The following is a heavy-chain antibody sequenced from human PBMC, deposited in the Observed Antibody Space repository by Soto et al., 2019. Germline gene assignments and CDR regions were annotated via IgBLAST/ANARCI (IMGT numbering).Heavy chain of an antibody. CDR3: ALGIGIAAAGYFDY. J-gene: IGHJ4*02. Sequence: ASVKVSCKASGYTFTSYAMHWVRQAPGQRLEWMGWINAGNGNTKYSQKFQGRVTITRDTSASTAYMELSSLRSDDTAVYYCALGIGIAAAGYFDYWGQGTLVTVSS. V-gene: IGHV1-3*01. CDR2: INAGNGNT. CDR1: GYTFTSYA. D-gene: IGHD6-13*01.